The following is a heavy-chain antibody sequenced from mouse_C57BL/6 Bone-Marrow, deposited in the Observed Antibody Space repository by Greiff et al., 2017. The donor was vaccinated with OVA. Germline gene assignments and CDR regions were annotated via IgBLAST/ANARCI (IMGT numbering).Heavy chain of an antibody. CDR1: GFTFSDYY. Sequence: EVQRVESEGGLVQPGSSMKLSCTASGFTFSDYYMAWVRQVPEKGLEWVANINYDGSSTYYLDSLKSRFIISRDNAKNILYLQMSSLKSEDTATYYCARSHYYGSNFDYWGQGTTLTVSS. J-gene: IGHJ2*01. CDR2: INYDGSST. V-gene: IGHV5-16*01. D-gene: IGHD1-1*01. CDR3: ARSHYYGSNFDY.